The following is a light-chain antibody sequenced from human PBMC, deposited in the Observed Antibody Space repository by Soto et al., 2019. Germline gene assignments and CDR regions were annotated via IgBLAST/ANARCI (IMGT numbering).Light chain of an antibody. CDR1: QSVNNY. V-gene: IGKV3-15*01. CDR2: GAS. CDR3: QQHNNWPLT. J-gene: IGKJ4*01. Sequence: EIVMTQSPATLSVSPGERATLSCRASQSVNNYLAWYQQKPGQAPRLLISGASTRATGIPDRFGGSGSGTEFTLTISSLQSEDFAVYYCQQHNNWPLTFGGGTKVEIK.